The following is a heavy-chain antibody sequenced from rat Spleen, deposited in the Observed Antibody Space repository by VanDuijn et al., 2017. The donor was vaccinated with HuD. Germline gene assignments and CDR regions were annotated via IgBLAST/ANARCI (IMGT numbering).Heavy chain of an antibody. D-gene: IGHD1-4*01. J-gene: IGHJ2*01. V-gene: IGHV2S63*01. CDR1: GLSLTDYS. Sequence: VQLKESGPGLVQPSQTLSLTCTVSGLSLTDYSVHWVRQTPGTGSEWRGLIWSSGGTSYNSALTSRMSISRDTSKSQVFLKMSSLQTEDTATYYFARDDPGILDYWGQGVMVTVSS. CDR3: ARDDPGILDY. CDR2: IWSSGGT.